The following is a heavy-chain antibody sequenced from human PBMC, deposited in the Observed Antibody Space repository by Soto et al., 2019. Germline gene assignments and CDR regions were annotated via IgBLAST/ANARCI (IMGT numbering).Heavy chain of an antibody. Sequence: GASVKVSCKASGYTFSDFDINWLRQAAGQGQEWMGWMNAKSGDTFSAQRLQGKFNMTWDTSLSTAYMEVGSLTSDDAAIYYCARGNPFNYAGFDVWGQGXTVTV. D-gene: IGHD3-16*01. J-gene: IGHJ6*02. CDR1: GYTFSDFD. CDR3: ARGNPFNYAGFDV. V-gene: IGHV1-8*01. CDR2: MNAKSGDT.